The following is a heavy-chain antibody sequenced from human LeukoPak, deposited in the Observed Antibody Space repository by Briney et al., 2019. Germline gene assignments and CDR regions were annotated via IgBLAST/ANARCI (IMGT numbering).Heavy chain of an antibody. CDR2: ISSSSSYI. CDR3: SRTVNYYYYMDV. Sequence: PGGSLRLTCAASGFTFSSYNMNWVRQAPGKGLEWLSSISSSSSYIYYADSVKGRFTISRDNAKNSLYLQMNSLRAEDTAVYYCSRTVNYYYYMDVWGKGTTVTVSS. CDR1: GFTFSSYN. D-gene: IGHD3-10*01. V-gene: IGHV3-21*01. J-gene: IGHJ6*03.